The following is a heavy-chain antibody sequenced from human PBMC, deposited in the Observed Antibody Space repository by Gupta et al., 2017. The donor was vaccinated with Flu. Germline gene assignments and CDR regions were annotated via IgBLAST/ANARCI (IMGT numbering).Heavy chain of an antibody. V-gene: IGHV3-23*01. J-gene: IGHJ4*01. Sequence: WVRRALGRGLEWVSAISGSGGSTDSADSVKGRFTISRDNSKNTLYLQMNSLRAEDTAVYYCAADSSSWYFDYWGHGTLVTVSS. CDR3: AADSSSWYFDY. CDR2: ISGSGGST. D-gene: IGHD6-13*01.